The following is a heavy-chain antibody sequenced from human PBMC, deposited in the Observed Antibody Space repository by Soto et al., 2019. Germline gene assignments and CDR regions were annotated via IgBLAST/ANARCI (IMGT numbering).Heavy chain of an antibody. CDR2: IYWNDEM. J-gene: IGHJ4*02. V-gene: IGHV2-5*01. CDR3: AHRRFAKYSSLPADFDY. CDR1: GFSLNSSGVG. Sequence: SGPTLVNPTQTLTLTCTFSGFSLNSSGVGVGWIRQPPGKALEWLALIYWNDEMHYSPSLKSRLTITEDASKHQVVLTVTNMDPVDTATYYCAHRRFAKYSSLPADFDYWGQGILVPVYS. D-gene: IGHD6-6*01.